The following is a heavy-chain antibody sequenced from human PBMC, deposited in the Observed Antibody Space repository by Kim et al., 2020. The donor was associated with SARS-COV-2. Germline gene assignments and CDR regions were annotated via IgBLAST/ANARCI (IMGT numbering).Heavy chain of an antibody. Sequence: SETLSLTCAVYGGSFSGHYWSWIRQPQGKGLEWIGEIHQSGSTNYNPSLKSRVTVSIDTSKNQFSLKLSSVTAADTGFCYCSRGRAGVVPALILGIGPHYGYFIMDVWGHGTTVTVSS. D-gene: IGHD7-27*01. V-gene: IGHV4-34*01. CDR2: IHQSGST. CDR3: SRGRAGVVPALILGIGPHYGYFIMDV. J-gene: IGHJ6*02. CDR1: GGSFSGHY.